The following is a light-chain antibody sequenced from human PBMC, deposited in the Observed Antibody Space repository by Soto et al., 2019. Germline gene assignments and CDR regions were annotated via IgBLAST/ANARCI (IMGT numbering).Light chain of an antibody. CDR2: DVS. Sequence: QSALTQPASVSGSPGQSITVSCTGTSSDVGGYNYVSWYQQHPGKAPKVMIYDVSKRPSGVSNRFSGSKSGNTASLTISGLQAEDEADYYCNSYTSSSTLPDVFGTGTKVTVL. CDR3: NSYTSSSTLPDV. V-gene: IGLV2-14*01. J-gene: IGLJ1*01. CDR1: SSDVGGYNY.